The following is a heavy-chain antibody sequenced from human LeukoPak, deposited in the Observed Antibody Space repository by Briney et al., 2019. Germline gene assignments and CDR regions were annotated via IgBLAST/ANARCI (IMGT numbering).Heavy chain of an antibody. Sequence: SETLSLTCTVSGGSISSYYWSWIRQPPGKGLEWIGYIYTSGSTNYNPSLKSRVTISVDTSKNQFSLKLSSVTAADTAVYYCARTINGYSRGWTPGYYYYYYMDVWGKGTTVTVSS. CDR2: IYTSGST. CDR3: ARTINGYSRGWTPGYYYYYYMDV. V-gene: IGHV4-4*09. D-gene: IGHD6-19*01. J-gene: IGHJ6*03. CDR1: GGSISSYY.